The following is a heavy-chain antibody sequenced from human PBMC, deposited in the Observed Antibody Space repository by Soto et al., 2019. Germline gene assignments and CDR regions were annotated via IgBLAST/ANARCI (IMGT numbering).Heavy chain of an antibody. CDR2: IIPIFGTA. V-gene: IGHV1-69*01. D-gene: IGHD2-15*01. J-gene: IGHJ6*02. CDR3: VRDGVRCSGGSCYPLFDYYYGMDV. CDR1: GGTFSSYA. Sequence: QVQLVQSGAEVKKPGSSVKVSCKASGGTFSSYAISWVRQAPGQGLEWMGGIIPIFGTANYAQKFQGRVTITADESTSTAYMELSSLRSEDTAVYYCVRDGVRCSGGSCYPLFDYYYGMDVWGQGTTVTVSS.